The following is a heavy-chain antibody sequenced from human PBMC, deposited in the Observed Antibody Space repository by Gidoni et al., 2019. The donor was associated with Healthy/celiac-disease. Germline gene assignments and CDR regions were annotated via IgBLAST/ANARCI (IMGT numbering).Heavy chain of an antibody. Sequence: QVQLVESGGGVVQPGRSLRLSCAASGFTFSSSGMHWVRQAPGKGLEWVEVIWYDGSNKYYADSVKGRFTISRDNYKNTLYLQMNSLRAEDTAVYYCARDRYYYGSSGYYRYFDYWGQGTLVTVSS. V-gene: IGHV3-33*01. J-gene: IGHJ4*02. D-gene: IGHD3-22*01. CDR3: ARDRYYYGSSGYYRYFDY. CDR1: GFTFSSSG. CDR2: IWYDGSNK.